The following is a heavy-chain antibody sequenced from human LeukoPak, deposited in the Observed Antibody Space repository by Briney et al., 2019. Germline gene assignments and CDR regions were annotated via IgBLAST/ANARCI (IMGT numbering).Heavy chain of an antibody. D-gene: IGHD3-10*01. Sequence: GGSLRLSCAASGFTFSTYWMTWVRQAPGKGLEWVAHIKQDGNEKYYVDSVEGRFTISRDNAKNSLYLQMNSLRAEDTAVYYCAKDESGSLLWFGIDPWGQGTLVTVSS. J-gene: IGHJ5*02. V-gene: IGHV3-7*01. CDR2: IKQDGNEK. CDR1: GFTFSTYW. CDR3: AKDESGSLLWFGIDP.